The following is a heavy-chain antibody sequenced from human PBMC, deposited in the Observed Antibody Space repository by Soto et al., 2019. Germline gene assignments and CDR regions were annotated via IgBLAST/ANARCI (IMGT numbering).Heavy chain of an antibody. D-gene: IGHD3-22*01. J-gene: IGHJ4*02. CDR3: AKDAELDHYDTSGYYVY. Sequence: QVQLVESGGGVVQPGRSLRLSCAASGFTFSSYGMHWVRQAPGKGLEWVAVISYDGRNKNHADSVKGRFTISRDNSKNTLYLQMDSLRAEDTAVYYCAKDAELDHYDTSGYYVYWGQGTLVTVSA. CDR1: GFTFSSYG. CDR2: ISYDGRNK. V-gene: IGHV3-30*18.